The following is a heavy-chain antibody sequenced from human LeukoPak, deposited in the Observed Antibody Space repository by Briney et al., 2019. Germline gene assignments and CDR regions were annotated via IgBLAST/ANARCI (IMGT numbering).Heavy chain of an antibody. CDR2: ISSRSTII. Sequence: GGSPRLSCAASGFTFSNYGMNWVRQAPGKGLEWVSYISSRSTIIYYADSVKGRFTISRDNAKSSLYLQMNSLRAEDTAVYYCARVGSPIAAEGTVYWGQGTLVTVSS. CDR3: ARVGSPIAAEGTVY. CDR1: GFTFSNYG. J-gene: IGHJ4*02. D-gene: IGHD6-13*01. V-gene: IGHV3-48*01.